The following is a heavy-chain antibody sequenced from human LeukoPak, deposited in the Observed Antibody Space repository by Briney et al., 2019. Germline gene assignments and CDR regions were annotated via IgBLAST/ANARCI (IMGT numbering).Heavy chain of an antibody. V-gene: IGHV1-69*04. J-gene: IGHJ4*02. CDR3: ARSVGGATTPRFDY. CDR2: IIPSLDIP. Sequence: SVKVSCKASGDTFSRYAISWVRQAPGQGLEWMGRIIPSLDIPNYPQKFQGRATITADKSTSTAYMEVRSLGSEDTAVYYCARSVGGATTPRFDYWGQGTLVTVSS. CDR1: GDTFSRYA. D-gene: IGHD1-26*01.